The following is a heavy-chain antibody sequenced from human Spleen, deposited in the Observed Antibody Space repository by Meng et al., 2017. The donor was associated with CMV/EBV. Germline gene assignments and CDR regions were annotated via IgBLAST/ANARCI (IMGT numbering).Heavy chain of an antibody. CDR3: ARDRYSGSGNYDGGYEI. D-gene: IGHD3-10*01. J-gene: IGHJ3*02. CDR1: GASINYYF. V-gene: IGHV4-59*01. CDR2: IYYTGAT. Sequence: GSLRLSCTVSGASINYYFWTWIRQPPGKGLEWIGYIYYTGATNYNPSLKSRVTMSVDTSKNQFSLRLASVTAADTAVYYCARDRYSGSGNYDGGYEIWGQGTMVTVSS.